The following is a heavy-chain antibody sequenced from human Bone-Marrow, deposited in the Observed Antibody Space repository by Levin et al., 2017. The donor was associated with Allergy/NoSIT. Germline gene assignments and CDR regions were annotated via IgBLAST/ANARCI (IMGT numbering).Heavy chain of an antibody. J-gene: IGHJ6*02. CDR3: ARLNYADSLNFHGMDV. Sequence: SETLSLTCSVSGDSVTRTSSYWGWIRQPPGKGLEWIGSIHYSGSTYYNPSLKSRFTVSVDTSKNQFSLRLTSATAADTAVYYCARLNYADSLNFHGMDVWGQGTTVTVSS. CDR1: GDSVTRTSSY. CDR2: IHYSGST. D-gene: IGHD4-17*01. V-gene: IGHV4-39*01.